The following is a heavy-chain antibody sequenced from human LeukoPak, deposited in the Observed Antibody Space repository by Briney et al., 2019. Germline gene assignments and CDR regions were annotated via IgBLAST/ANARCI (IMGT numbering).Heavy chain of an antibody. CDR1: GGSFSGYY. CDR2: INHSGST. Sequence: SETLSLTCAVYGGSFSGYYWSWIRQPPGKGLEWIGEINHSGSTNYNPSLKSRVTISVDTSKNQFSLKLSSVTAADTAVYYCARGPGIAGTFDYWGQGTLVTVSS. J-gene: IGHJ4*02. D-gene: IGHD6-13*01. V-gene: IGHV4-34*01. CDR3: ARGPGIAGTFDY.